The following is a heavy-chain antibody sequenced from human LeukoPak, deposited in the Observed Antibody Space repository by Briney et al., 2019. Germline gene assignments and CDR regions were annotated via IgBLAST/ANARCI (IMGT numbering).Heavy chain of an antibody. J-gene: IGHJ4*02. CDR1: GITLSNYG. CDR2: ISDTGGRT. Sequence: GGSLRLSCAVSGITLSNYGMTWVRQAPGKGLEWVAGISDTGGRTNYADSVKGRFTISRDNPKNTLYLQMNSLRAEDTAVYFCAKRGVVIRVILVGFNKEAYYFDSWGQGALVTVSS. D-gene: IGHD3-22*01. CDR3: AKRGVVIRVILVGFNKEAYYFDS. V-gene: IGHV3-23*01.